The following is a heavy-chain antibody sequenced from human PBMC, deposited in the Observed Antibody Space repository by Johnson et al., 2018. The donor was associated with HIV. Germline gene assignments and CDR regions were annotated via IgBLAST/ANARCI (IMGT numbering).Heavy chain of an antibody. V-gene: IGHV3-11*04. D-gene: IGHD2-21*01. J-gene: IGHJ3*02. Sequence: QVQLVESGGGLVKPGGSLTVSCAGSGFTFSDYYVTWIRQAPGKGLEWVSYISSSGTTKNYADSVRGRFTISRDNVKNLVYLQMNSLRTEDTAVDYCARPAGKMILVVDDSFHIWGQGTMVTVSS. CDR3: ARPAGKMILVVDDSFHI. CDR1: GFTFSDYY. CDR2: ISSSGTTK.